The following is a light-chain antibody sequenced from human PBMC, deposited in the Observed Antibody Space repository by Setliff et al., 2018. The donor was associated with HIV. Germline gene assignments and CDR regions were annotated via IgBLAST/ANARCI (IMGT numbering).Light chain of an antibody. CDR2: EVS. V-gene: IGLV2-23*02. Sequence: QSALTQPASVSGSPGQSITISCTGTSSDVGSYNLVSWYHQHPGNAPKLMIYEVSKRPSGVSNRFSGSKSGNTASLTISGLQAEDEADYYCCSYAGSSTPYVFGTGTKVTVL. CDR1: SSDVGSYNL. CDR3: CSYAGSSTPYV. J-gene: IGLJ1*01.